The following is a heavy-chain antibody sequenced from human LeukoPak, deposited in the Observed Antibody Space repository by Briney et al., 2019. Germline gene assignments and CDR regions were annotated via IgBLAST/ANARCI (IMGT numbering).Heavy chain of an antibody. D-gene: IGHD3-22*01. CDR1: GGSLSSYY. CDR2: IYYSGIT. J-gene: IGHJ3*02. CDR3: ARHAKLDSGGYQDSFDI. Sequence: SETLSLTCTVSGGSLSSYYWTWIRQPPGKGLEWIAYIYYSGITNYNPSLKSRLTISVDTSKNQFSLKLSSATAADTAVYYCARHAKLDSGGYQDSFDIWGQGTMVTVSS. V-gene: IGHV4-59*08.